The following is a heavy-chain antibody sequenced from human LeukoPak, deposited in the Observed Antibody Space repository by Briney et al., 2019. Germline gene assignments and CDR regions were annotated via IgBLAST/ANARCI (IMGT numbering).Heavy chain of an antibody. CDR2: ISFDRDNQ. Sequence: PGGSLRLSCAASGFSFSNYGMHWVRQAPGKGLEWVAVISFDRDNQDYADSVKGRFTISRDNSKNTVYLQMNSLRTEDTAMYYCVYSSGWFWGQGTLVTVSS. V-gene: IGHV3-30*03. CDR3: VYSSGWF. J-gene: IGHJ4*02. CDR1: GFSFSNYG. D-gene: IGHD6-19*01.